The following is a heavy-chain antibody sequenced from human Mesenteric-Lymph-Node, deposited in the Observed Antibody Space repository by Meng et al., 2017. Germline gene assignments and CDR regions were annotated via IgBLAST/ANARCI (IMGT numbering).Heavy chain of an antibody. CDR2: INDRGST. CDR3: ARGPLVRGVIHY. D-gene: IGHD3-10*01. CDR1: CGLCSGHY. J-gene: IGHJ4*02. Sequence: QVLLRPCGAGLLTTCEVLSLFRAVSCGLCSGHYWIWIRQPPGKGLEWIVDINDRGSTDYNPSLKCRVTKSVDTSKSQFSLKLSSVTAAETAMYYCARGPLVRGVIHYWGQGTLVTVSS. V-gene: IGHV4-34*01.